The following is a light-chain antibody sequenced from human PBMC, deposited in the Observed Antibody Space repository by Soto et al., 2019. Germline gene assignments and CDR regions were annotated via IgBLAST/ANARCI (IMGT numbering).Light chain of an antibody. V-gene: IGKV3-20*01. CDR2: GAS. Sequence: EIVLTQSPGTLSLSPGESATLSCRASQSVSSSRVAWYQQKPAQAPRLLIYGASSRATGIPDRFSGVGSETDFTLTISRLEPEDFAAYYCQQYDKAPHTFGQGTKLEIK. CDR3: QQYDKAPHT. J-gene: IGKJ2*01. CDR1: QSVSSSR.